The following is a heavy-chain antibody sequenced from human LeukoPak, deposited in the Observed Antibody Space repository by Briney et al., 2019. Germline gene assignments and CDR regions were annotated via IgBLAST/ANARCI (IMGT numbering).Heavy chain of an antibody. V-gene: IGHV3-23*01. CDR2: IGGSGSNT. D-gene: IGHD4-17*01. CDR1: DFTFPNYA. Sequence: PGGSLRLSCVASDFTFPNYAMTWVRLAPGKGLEGVSSIGGSGSNTNYADSVRGRFTVSRDNSKNTLYLRMNSLRAEDTAVYYYGRDPNGDYVGAFEFWGQGTLVSVSS. J-gene: IGHJ3*01. CDR3: GRDPNGDYVGAFEF.